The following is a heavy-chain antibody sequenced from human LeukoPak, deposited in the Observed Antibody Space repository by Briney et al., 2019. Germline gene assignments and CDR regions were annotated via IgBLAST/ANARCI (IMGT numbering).Heavy chain of an antibody. CDR1: GFTFSSYG. CDR3: ARAGMDGRGYYQGFDY. CDR2: IRYDGSNK. J-gene: IGHJ4*02. V-gene: IGHV3-30*02. Sequence: GGSLRLSCAASGFTFSSYGMHWVRQAPGKGLGWVAFIRYDGSNKYYADSVKGRFTISRDNAKNSLFLQMNSLRAEDTALYYCARAGMDGRGYYQGFDYWGQGTLVTVSS. D-gene: IGHD3-22*01.